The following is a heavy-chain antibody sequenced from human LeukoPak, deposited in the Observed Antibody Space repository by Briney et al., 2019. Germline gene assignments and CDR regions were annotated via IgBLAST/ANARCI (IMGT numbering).Heavy chain of an antibody. CDR1: GGSISSYY. CDR3: ARHVMDSLYYGMDV. V-gene: IGHV4-59*08. J-gene: IGHJ6*02. D-gene: IGHD2-8*01. Sequence: PSETLSLTCTVSGGSISSYYWSWIRQPPGKGLEWIGYIYYSGSTNYNPSFKSRVTISVDTSKKQFSLKVSSVTAADTAVYYCARHVMDSLYYGMDVWGQGTTVTVSS. CDR2: IYYSGST.